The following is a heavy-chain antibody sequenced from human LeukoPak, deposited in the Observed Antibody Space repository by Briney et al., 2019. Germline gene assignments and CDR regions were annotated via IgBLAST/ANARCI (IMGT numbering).Heavy chain of an antibody. Sequence: ASVKVSCKASGYTFTSYDINWVRQATGQGLEWMGWMNPNSGNTGYAQKFQGRVTITRNTSISTAYMELSSLRSEDTAVYYCARAWDMAASTGGAFDIWGQGTMVTVSS. CDR1: GYTFTSYD. V-gene: IGHV1-8*03. CDR3: ARAWDMAASTGGAFDI. D-gene: IGHD6-13*01. CDR2: MNPNSGNT. J-gene: IGHJ3*02.